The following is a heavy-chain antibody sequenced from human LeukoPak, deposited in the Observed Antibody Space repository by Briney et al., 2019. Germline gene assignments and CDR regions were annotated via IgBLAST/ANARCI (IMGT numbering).Heavy chain of an antibody. D-gene: IGHD6-19*01. CDR1: GGTFSSYA. J-gene: IGHJ4*02. V-gene: IGHV1-69*04. CDR2: IIPILGIA. Sequence: SVKVSCKASGGTFSSYAISWVRQAPGQGLEWMGRIIPILGIANYAQKFQGRVTITADKSTSTAYMELSSLRSEDTAVYYCATGYSSASLGYWGQGTLVTVSS. CDR3: ATGYSSASLGY.